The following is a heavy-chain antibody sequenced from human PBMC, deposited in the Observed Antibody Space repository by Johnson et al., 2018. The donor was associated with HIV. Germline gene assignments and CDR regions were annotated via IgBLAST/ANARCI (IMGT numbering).Heavy chain of an antibody. CDR2: ISYDGSNK. V-gene: IGHV3-30*04. D-gene: IGHD3-10*01. J-gene: IGHJ3*02. CDR1: GFTCSSYA. CDR3: AKAELIRFGELNDGFDI. Sequence: QVQLVESGGGVERPGRSLRLSCAASGFTCSSYAMHWVRQAPGKGLEWVAVISYDGSNKYYADSVKGRFTISRDNSKNTLYLQMNNLGPEDTAVYYCAKAELIRFGELNDGFDIWGQGTMVTVSS.